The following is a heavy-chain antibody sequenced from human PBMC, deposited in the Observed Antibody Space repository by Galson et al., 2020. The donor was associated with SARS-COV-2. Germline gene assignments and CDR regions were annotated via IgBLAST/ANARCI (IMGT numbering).Heavy chain of an antibody. CDR2: ITIGRVYT. J-gene: IGHJ5*01. CDR3: ARDVGAPTDS. CDR1: GITLSNYS. D-gene: IGHD1-26*01. V-gene: IGHV3-21*01. Sequence: GESLKIPCEGSGITLSNYSMNWVRPAPGQGLEWVASITIGRVYTFYAHSVKGRFTISRDDAKNSLFLQMNSLRADDTAIYYCARDVGAPTDSWGQGTLVTVSS.